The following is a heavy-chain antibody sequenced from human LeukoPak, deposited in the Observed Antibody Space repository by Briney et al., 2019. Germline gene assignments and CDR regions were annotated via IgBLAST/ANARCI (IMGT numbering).Heavy chain of an antibody. CDR3: ARAGSSSWSNWFDP. D-gene: IGHD6-13*01. CDR2: INHSGST. Sequence: SETLSLTCAVYGGSFSGYYWSWIRQPPGKGLEWIGEINHSGSTNYNPSLKSRVTISVDTSKNQFSLQLNSVTPEDTAVYYCARAGSSSWSNWFDPWGQGTLVTVSS. V-gene: IGHV4-34*01. J-gene: IGHJ5*02. CDR1: GGSFSGYY.